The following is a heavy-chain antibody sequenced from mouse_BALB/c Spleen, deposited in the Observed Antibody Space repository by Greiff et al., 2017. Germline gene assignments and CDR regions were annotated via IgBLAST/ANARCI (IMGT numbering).Heavy chain of an antibody. J-gene: IGHJ2*01. V-gene: IGHV5-6-5*01. Sequence: DVKLVESGGGLVKPGGSLKLSCAASGFTFSSYAMSWVRQTPEKRLEWVASISSGGSTYYPDSVKGRFTISRDNARNILYLQMSSLRSEDTAMYYCARAYYGSSYDYWGQGTTLTVSS. CDR3: ARAYYGSSYDY. D-gene: IGHD1-1*01. CDR2: ISSGGST. CDR1: GFTFSSYA.